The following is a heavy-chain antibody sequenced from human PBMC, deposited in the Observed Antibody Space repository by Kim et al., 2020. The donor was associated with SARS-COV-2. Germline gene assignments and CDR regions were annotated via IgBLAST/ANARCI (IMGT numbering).Heavy chain of an antibody. CDR2: IYSGGST. J-gene: IGHJ4*02. CDR3: ARFVVVPAAFDY. CDR1: GFTVSSNY. Sequence: GGSLRLSCAASGFTVSSNYMSWVRQAPGKGLEWVSVIYSGGSTYYADSVKGRFTISRDNSKNTLYLQMNSLRAEDTAVYYCARFVVVPAAFDYWGQGTLVTVSS. V-gene: IGHV3-66*01. D-gene: IGHD2-2*01.